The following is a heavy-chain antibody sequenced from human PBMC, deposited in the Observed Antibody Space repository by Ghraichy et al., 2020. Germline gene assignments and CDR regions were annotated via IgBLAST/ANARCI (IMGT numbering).Heavy chain of an antibody. D-gene: IGHD3-10*01. V-gene: IGHV4-39*01. J-gene: IGHJ6*02. Sequence: SETLSLTCTVSGGSISSSSYYWGWIRQPPGKGLEWIGSIYYSGSTYYNPSLKSRVTISVDTSKNQFSLKLSSVTAADTAVYYCARQITMVRGVIYPPANYYYYGMDVWGQGTTVTVSS. CDR2: IYYSGST. CDR3: ARQITMVRGVIYPPANYYYYGMDV. CDR1: GGSISSSSYY.